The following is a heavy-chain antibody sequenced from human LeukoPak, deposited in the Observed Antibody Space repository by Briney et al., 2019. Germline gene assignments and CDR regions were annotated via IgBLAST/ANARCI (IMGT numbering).Heavy chain of an antibody. D-gene: IGHD3-3*01. J-gene: IGHJ4*02. CDR3: AVQERDYDFWSYFDY. CDR1: GFTFSSYA. CDR2: ISGSGGST. V-gene: IGHV3-23*01. Sequence: PGGSLRLSCAASGFTFSSYAMSWVRQAPGKGLEWVSAISGSGGSTYYADSVKGRFTISRDNSKNTLYLQMNSLRAEDTAVYYCAVQERDYDFWSYFDYWGQGTLVTVSS.